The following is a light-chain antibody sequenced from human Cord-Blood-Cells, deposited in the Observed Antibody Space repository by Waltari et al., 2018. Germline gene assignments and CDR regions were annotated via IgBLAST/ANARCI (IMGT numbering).Light chain of an antibody. CDR3: QQRSNWPT. CDR1: QSVSSY. J-gene: IGKJ1*01. CDR2: DAS. Sequence: EIVLTPSPATLSLSPGERATLSCRASQSVSSYLAWYQQKPGQAPRLLIYDASNRATGIPARFSGSGSGTDFTLTISSLEPEDFAVYYCQQRSNWPTCGQGTKVEIK. V-gene: IGKV3-11*01.